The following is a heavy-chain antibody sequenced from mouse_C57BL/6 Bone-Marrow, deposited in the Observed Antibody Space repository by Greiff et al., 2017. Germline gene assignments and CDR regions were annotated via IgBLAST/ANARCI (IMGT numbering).Heavy chain of an antibody. J-gene: IGHJ2*01. D-gene: IGHD1-1*01. CDR3: ARALITTVSDVDY. Sequence: EVMLVESGGGLVKPGGSLKLSCAASGFTFSSYAMSWVRQTPEKRLEWVATISDGGSYTYYPDNVKGRFTISRDNAKNNLYLQMSQLKTENTAMYDGARALITTVSDVDYWGQGTTLTVSS. V-gene: IGHV5-4*03. CDR2: ISDGGSYT. CDR1: GFTFSSYA.